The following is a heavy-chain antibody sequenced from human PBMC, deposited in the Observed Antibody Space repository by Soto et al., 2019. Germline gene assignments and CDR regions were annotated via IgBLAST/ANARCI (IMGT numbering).Heavy chain of an antibody. J-gene: IGHJ6*03. CDR3: AGGGSIGVATRRLMDV. Sequence: QVQLQESGPTLVKPSETLSLTCTVSGGSISSYCWTWIRQPPGEGLEWIGCICNSGTTNYNPSLKIRDAISIDTQRNQFALLLSSVTVADTAVYYCAGGGSIGVATRRLMDVWGKGTTVTVSS. D-gene: IGHD3-22*01. CDR2: ICNSGTT. V-gene: IGHV4-59*08. CDR1: GGSISSYC.